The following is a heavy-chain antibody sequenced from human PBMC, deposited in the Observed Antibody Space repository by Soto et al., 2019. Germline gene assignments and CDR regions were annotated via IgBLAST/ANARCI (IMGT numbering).Heavy chain of an antibody. D-gene: IGHD1-26*01. V-gene: IGHV3-30*18. CDR1: GFTFSRYG. CDR3: AKDLTDSWSDGMRYFDY. CDR2: ILSDGSNT. Sequence: QVQLVESGGGVVQPGRSLRLSCAASGFTFSRYGMYWVRQAPGKGLEWVAVILSDGSNTYYADSVKGRFTISRDNSKNTLYLQMNSLRAEDTAMYYCAKDLTDSWSDGMRYFDYWGQGTPVTVSS. J-gene: IGHJ4*02.